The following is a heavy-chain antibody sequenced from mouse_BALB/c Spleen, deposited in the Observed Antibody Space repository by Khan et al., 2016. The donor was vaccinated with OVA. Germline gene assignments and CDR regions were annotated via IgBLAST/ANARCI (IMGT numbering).Heavy chain of an antibody. D-gene: IGHD2-4*01. Sequence: QVQLKQSGPGLVAPSQSLSITCTASGFSLSNYGVHWVRQPPGKGLEWLGVIWTGRITNYNSALMSRLSISKDNSKSQVFLKMNRLQTDDTAIYYCAGSYDYDVGGFAYWGQGTLVTVSA. CDR3: AGSYDYDVGGFAY. CDR1: GFSLSNYG. CDR2: IWTGRIT. V-gene: IGHV2-9*02. J-gene: IGHJ3*01.